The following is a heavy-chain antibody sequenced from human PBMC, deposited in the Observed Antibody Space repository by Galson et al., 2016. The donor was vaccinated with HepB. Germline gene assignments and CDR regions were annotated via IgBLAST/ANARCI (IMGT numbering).Heavy chain of an antibody. D-gene: IGHD6-13*01. CDR1: GFSFSSYT. CDR2: ISSSTFYM. V-gene: IGHV3-21*01. J-gene: IGHJ5*02. CDR3: ARTYSSSWMYNWFDP. Sequence: GSLRLSCAASGFSFSSYTMNWVRQAPGRGLEWVASISSSTFYMYYADSVKGRFTISRDNAKNSLYLQMNSLRAEDTAVYYCARTYSSSWMYNWFDPWGQGTQVTVSS.